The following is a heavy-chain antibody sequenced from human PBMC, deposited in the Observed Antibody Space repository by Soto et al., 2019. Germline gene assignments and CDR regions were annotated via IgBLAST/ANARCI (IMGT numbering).Heavy chain of an antibody. Sequence: PGGSLRLSCAASGFTFGLYAMSWFRQAPGKGLEWVSGLSGTGDDAYYADSVKGRFTISRDNSRNTMYLLMNSLRAEDTAIYYCAKDLGTYNSGWSSFGYWGQGTLVTISS. V-gene: IGHV3-23*01. J-gene: IGHJ4*02. CDR2: LSGTGDDA. D-gene: IGHD6-19*01. CDR3: AKDLGTYNSGWSSFGY. CDR1: GFTFGLYA.